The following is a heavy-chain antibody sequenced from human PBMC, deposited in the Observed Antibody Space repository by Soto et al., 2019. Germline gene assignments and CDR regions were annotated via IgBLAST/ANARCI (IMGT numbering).Heavy chain of an antibody. CDR1: GGSILNGGHY. V-gene: IGHV4-61*08. CDR3: TKNSAYALDY. CDR2: LHHGGST. D-gene: IGHD5-12*01. J-gene: IGHJ4*02. Sequence: PSETLSLACTVSGGSILNGGHYWTWIRQPPGGGLEWIGELHHGGSTNYNPSLESRVTFSVDISKNQFFLKLSSVTAADTAVYYCTKNSAYALDYWGQGTLVTVSS.